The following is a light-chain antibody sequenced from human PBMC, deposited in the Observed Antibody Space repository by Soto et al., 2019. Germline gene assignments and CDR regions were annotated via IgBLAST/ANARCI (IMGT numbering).Light chain of an antibody. V-gene: IGKV3-20*01. CDR2: GAS. CDR1: QSVSTTY. J-gene: IGKJ4*01. CDR3: QQYGFSPLT. Sequence: EIVLTQSPGTISLSPGERATLSCRASQSVSTTYLAWYQQKPGQAPRLLIYGASSRATGIPDRFSGSGSGTDFTLTISRLEPEDFAVYSCQQYGFSPLTVGGGTKVEIK.